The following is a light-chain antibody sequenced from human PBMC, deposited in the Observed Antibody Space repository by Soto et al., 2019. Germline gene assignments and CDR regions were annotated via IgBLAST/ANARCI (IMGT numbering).Light chain of an antibody. V-gene: IGLV2-14*01. Sequence: QSVLAQPASVSGSPGQSITMPCTGTSNDVGNYKYVSWYQQHPGKAPKLVIYEVSNRPSGISTRFSGSKSGNTASLTISGLQPEDEADYYCSSFTTGSTLAYVFGAGTKVTVL. CDR2: EVS. CDR3: SSFTTGSTLAYV. J-gene: IGLJ1*01. CDR1: SNDVGNYKY.